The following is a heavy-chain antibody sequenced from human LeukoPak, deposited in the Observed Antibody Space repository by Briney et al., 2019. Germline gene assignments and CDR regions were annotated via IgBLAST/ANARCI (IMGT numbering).Heavy chain of an antibody. D-gene: IGHD1-7*01. J-gene: IGHJ6*01. V-gene: IGHV3-30*03. Sequence: PGGSLRLSCAASGFTFTNHGLHWVRQAPGKGLEWVAVISYDEGKEYYADSVKGRFTISRDNSKNTMFLQMNSLRAEDTAVYYCARDLETITGTIGYYYGLDVWGQGTTVTVS. CDR2: ISYDEGKE. CDR3: ARDLETITGTIGYYYGLDV. CDR1: GFTFTNHG.